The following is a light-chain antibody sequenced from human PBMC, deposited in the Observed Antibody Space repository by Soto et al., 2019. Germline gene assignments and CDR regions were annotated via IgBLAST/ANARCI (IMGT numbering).Light chain of an antibody. J-gene: IGKJ5*01. CDR1: QSLSTRY. V-gene: IGKV3-20*01. Sequence: EIVLTQSPGTLSLFPGERATLSCRASQSLSTRYLAWYQQKPGQAPRLLIYGASNRATGIPDRFSGSGSGTDFPLTTPGRGPEVFAVYYCQQYGTSPTFGQGTRLEIK. CDR3: QQYGTSPT. CDR2: GAS.